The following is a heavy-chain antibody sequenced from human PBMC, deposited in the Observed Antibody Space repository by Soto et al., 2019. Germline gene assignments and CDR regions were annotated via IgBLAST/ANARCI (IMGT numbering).Heavy chain of an antibody. CDR1: GYTFTAYG. D-gene: IGHD3-3*01. CDR2: INSGNGNT. CDR3: ARAPFGATIILGTLPDF. Sequence: QVQLVQSGAELKKPGASVMVSCKASGYTFTAYGIHWVRQAPGQTLEWIGWINSGNGNTKYSDKMQDRVTITRDTAATTVYMEVRGLRSDDTAVYFCARAPFGATIILGTLPDFWGQGSLVTVSS. J-gene: IGHJ4*02. V-gene: IGHV1-3*04.